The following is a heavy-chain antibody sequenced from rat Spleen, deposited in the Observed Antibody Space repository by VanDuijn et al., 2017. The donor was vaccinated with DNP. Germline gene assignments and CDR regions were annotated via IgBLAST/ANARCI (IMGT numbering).Heavy chain of an antibody. D-gene: IGHD4-3*01. J-gene: IGHJ2*01. V-gene: IGHV5-22*01. CDR3: VRWNSGHFDY. CDR1: GFTFSDYN. CDR2: IRYDGGGT. Sequence: EAQLVESGGGLVQPGRSLKLSCAASGFTFSDYNMAWVRQAPKKGLEWVAYIRYDGGGTKYADSVKGRFTISRDNAKNTLYLQMNSLRSEDMATYYCVRWNSGHFDYWGQGVMVPVSS.